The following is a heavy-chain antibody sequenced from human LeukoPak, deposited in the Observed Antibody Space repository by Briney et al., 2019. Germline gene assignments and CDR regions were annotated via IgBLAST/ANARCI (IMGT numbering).Heavy chain of an antibody. Sequence: PGGSLRLSCAASGFTFSSYGMHWVRQAPGKGLEWVAVISYDGSNKYYADSVKGRFTISRDNSKNTLYLQMNSLRAEDTAVYYCAKDISMGPPIYYYMDVWGKGTTVTVSS. CDR3: AKDISMGPPIYYYMDV. V-gene: IGHV3-30*18. D-gene: IGHD1-26*01. CDR1: GFTFSSYG. J-gene: IGHJ6*03. CDR2: ISYDGSNK.